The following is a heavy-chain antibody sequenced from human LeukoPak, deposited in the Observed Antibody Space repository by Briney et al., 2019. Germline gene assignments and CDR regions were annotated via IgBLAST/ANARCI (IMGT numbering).Heavy chain of an antibody. D-gene: IGHD5-12*01. CDR1: GFTFSSYE. Sequence: GGSLRLSCAASGFTFSSYEMNWVRQAPGKGLEWVSYISSSGSTIYYADSVKGRFTISRDNAKNSLYLQMNSLRAEDTAVYYCARELYSGSDYWGQGTLVTVSS. J-gene: IGHJ4*02. V-gene: IGHV3-48*03. CDR2: ISSSGSTI. CDR3: ARELYSGSDY.